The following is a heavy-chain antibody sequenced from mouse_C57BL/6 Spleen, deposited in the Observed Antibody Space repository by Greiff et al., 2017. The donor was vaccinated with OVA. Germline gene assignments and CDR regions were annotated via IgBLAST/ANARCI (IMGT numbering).Heavy chain of an antibody. CDR2: IDPSDSYT. J-gene: IGHJ3*01. CDR1: GYTFTSYW. V-gene: IGHV1-69*01. Sequence: QVQLQQSGAELVMPGASVKLSCKASGYTFTSYWMHWVKQRPGQGLEWIGEIDPSDSYTNYNQKFKGKSTLTVDKSSSTAYMQLSSLTSEDSAVYYCARSRGYDYDPFAYWGQGTLVTVSA. D-gene: IGHD2-4*01. CDR3: ARSRGYDYDPFAY.